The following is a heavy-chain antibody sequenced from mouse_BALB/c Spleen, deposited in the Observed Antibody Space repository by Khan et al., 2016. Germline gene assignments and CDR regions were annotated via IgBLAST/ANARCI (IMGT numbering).Heavy chain of an antibody. V-gene: IGHV5-6-3*01. CDR2: INSNGGST. CDR3: ARVRQAVDH. Sequence: EVELVESGGGLVQPGGSLKLSCAASGFTFSTYAMSWVRQTPDKRLELVATINSNGGSTYYPDNVKGRFTISRDNAKNTLYLQMSSLKSEDTAMYYCARVRQAVDHWGQGTSVTVSS. J-gene: IGHJ4*01. CDR1: GFTFSTYA. D-gene: IGHD2-14*01.